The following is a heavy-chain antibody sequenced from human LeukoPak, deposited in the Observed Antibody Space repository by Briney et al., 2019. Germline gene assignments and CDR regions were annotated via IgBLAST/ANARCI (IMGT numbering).Heavy chain of an antibody. Sequence: PGGSLRLSCAASGFTFSNYNMNWVRQPPGEGLEWIAEISPSGTSSYNPSLRSRVTVSVDSSRNQLSLELTSVTAADTAVYYCRLSFLELEDYWGQGTLVTVSS. D-gene: IGHD3-3*01. J-gene: IGHJ4*02. V-gene: IGHV4-34*08. CDR1: GFTFSNYN. CDR3: RLSFLELEDY. CDR2: ISPSGTS.